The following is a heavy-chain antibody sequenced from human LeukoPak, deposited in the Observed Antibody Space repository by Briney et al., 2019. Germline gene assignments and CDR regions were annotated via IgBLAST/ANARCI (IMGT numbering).Heavy chain of an antibody. Sequence: PGGSLRLSCAASGFTFSSYSMNWVRQAPGKGLEWVSSISSSSSYIYYADSVKGRFTISRDNAKNSLYLQMNSLRAEDTAVYYCARDSYGYCSSTSCYYYYYMDVWGKGTTVTVSS. V-gene: IGHV3-21*01. CDR3: ARDSYGYCSSTSCYYYYYMDV. CDR2: ISSSSSYI. J-gene: IGHJ6*03. CDR1: GFTFSSYS. D-gene: IGHD2-2*03.